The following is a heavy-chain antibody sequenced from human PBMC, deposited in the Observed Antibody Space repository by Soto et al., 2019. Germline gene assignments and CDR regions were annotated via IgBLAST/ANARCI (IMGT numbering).Heavy chain of an antibody. D-gene: IGHD2-15*01. CDR3: ASSGVVVVAATRNYYGMDV. J-gene: IGHJ6*02. V-gene: IGHV1-69*13. CDR2: IIPIFGTA. CDR1: GGTFSSYA. Sequence: SVKVSCKASGGTFSSYAISWVRQAPGQGLEWMGGIIPIFGTANYAQKFQGRVTITADESTSTAYMELSSLRSEDTAVYYCASSGVVVVAATRNYYGMDVWGQGTTVTISS.